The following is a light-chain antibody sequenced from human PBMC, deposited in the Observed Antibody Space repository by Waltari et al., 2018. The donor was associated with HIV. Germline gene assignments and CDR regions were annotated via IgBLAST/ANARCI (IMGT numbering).Light chain of an antibody. Sequence: QSVLTQPPSVSGAPGQRVTISCTGSTSNIRGHPVHWFRQLPGAAPKLLIYDDDVGPPGVSDRFSGSKSDTSASLAIAGLQAEDEADYYCQSYDDTVSLEVFGGGTRLTVL. V-gene: IGLV1-40*01. CDR2: DDD. J-gene: IGLJ2*01. CDR3: QSYDDTVSLEV. CDR1: TSNIRGHP.